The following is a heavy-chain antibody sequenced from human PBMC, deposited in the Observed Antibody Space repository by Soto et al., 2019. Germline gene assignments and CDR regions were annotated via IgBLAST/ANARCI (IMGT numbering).Heavy chain of an antibody. CDR3: ARNLGYSSASGYYGRDV. CDR2: IIPIFGTA. Sequence: QVQLVQSGAEVKKPGSSVKVSCKASGGTFSSYAISWVRQAPGQGLEWMGGIIPIFGTANYAQKFQGRVTITADESTSTAYMELSSLRSEDTAVYYCARNLGYSSASGYYGRDVWGQGTTVTVSS. CDR1: GGTFSSYA. D-gene: IGHD6-6*01. J-gene: IGHJ6*02. V-gene: IGHV1-69*01.